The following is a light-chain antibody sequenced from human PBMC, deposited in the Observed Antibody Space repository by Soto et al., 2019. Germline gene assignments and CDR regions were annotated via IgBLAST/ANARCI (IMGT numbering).Light chain of an antibody. Sequence: FVLTQSPVTLSLSPGEGATLSCRASQSVGSTSLAWYQQKPGQAPRLLIYDTSSRATDIPARFSGSGSGTDFTLTISRLEPEDFAVYYCQQCGVSPWTFGQGTKVEI. V-gene: IGKV3-20*01. CDR3: QQCGVSPWT. J-gene: IGKJ1*01. CDR1: QSVGSTS. CDR2: DTS.